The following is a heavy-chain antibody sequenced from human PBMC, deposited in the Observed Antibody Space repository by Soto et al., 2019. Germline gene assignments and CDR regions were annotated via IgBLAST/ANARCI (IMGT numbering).Heavy chain of an antibody. V-gene: IGHV1-69*08. D-gene: IGHD2-15*01. J-gene: IGHJ5*02. CDR3: ARDCSGCSCYSFINWFDP. CDR2: IIPILGIA. Sequence: QVQLVQSGAEVKKPGSSVKVSCKASGGTFSSYTISWVRQAPGQGLEWMGRIIPILGIANYAQKFQGRVTITADKFTSTAYRELSSLRSEDTAVYYCARDCSGCSCYSFINWFDPWGQGTLVTVSS. CDR1: GGTFSSYT.